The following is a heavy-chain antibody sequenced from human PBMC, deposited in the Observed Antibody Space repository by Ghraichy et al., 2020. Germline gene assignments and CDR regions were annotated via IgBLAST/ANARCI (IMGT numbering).Heavy chain of an antibody. J-gene: IGHJ6*02. CDR1: GFTFSHYG. D-gene: IGHD5-24*01. V-gene: IGHV3-33*07. Sequence: GGSLRLSCVASGFTFSHYGIYWVRQAPGKGLEWVAVIWYDGSKKYYADSVKGRFTISRDNAKNTLDLEVNDLGVEDRAVYYCARDAVATRFGLDVWGQGTTVTVS. CDR3: ARDAVATRFGLDV. CDR2: IWYDGSKK.